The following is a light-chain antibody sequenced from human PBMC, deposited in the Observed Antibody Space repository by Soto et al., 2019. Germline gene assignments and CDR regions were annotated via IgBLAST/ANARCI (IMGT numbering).Light chain of an antibody. CDR1: SSNIGNNY. CDR3: GTWDSSLSAYV. Sequence: QSVLTQPPSVSAAPGQKVTISCSGSSSNIGNNYVSWYQQLPGTAPKLLIYDNNKRPSGIPDRFSDSKSGTSVTLAITGLQTGDEADYYCGTWDSSLSAYVFGTGTKV. CDR2: DNN. J-gene: IGLJ1*01. V-gene: IGLV1-51*01.